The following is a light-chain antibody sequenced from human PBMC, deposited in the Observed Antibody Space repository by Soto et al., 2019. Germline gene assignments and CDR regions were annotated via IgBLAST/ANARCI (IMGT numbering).Light chain of an antibody. Sequence: EIVMTQSPTTLSVSPGESVTLSCRASQSVGSDLAWYQQIPGQAPRLLIYGASTRATGIPARFSGSGSATEFTLTISSLQSEDFAVYYCQQYDKWPRTFGQGTKVEI. V-gene: IGKV3-15*01. CDR1: QSVGSD. CDR3: QQYDKWPRT. J-gene: IGKJ1*01. CDR2: GAS.